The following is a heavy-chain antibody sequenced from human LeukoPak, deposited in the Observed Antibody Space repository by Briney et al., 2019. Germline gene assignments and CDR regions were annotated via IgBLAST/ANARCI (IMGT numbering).Heavy chain of an antibody. D-gene: IGHD1-26*01. V-gene: IGHV3-30*04. J-gene: IGHJ6*03. CDR3: AKDSKIVGATFRSYHYMDV. CDR2: ISSDGSKK. CDR1: GFTFSSYA. Sequence: GGSLRLSCEVSGFTFSSYAMHWVRQAPGKGLEWVAVISSDGSKKDYADSVKGRFTISRDNSKNTLYLQMNSLRAEDTAVYYCAKDSKIVGATFRSYHYMDVWGKGTAVTVSS.